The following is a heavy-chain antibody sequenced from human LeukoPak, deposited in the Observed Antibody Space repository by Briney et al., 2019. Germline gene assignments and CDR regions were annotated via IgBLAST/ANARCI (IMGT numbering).Heavy chain of an antibody. CDR1: GFTFSSYG. CDR3: AKGNYFDY. V-gene: IGHV3-30*18. CDR2: ISYDGSNK. J-gene: IGHJ4*02. Sequence: GGSLRLSCAASGFTFSSYGMHWVRQAPGKGLEWVAVISYDGSNKYYADSVKGRFTISRDNSKNTLYLQMNSLRAGDTAVYYCAKGNYFDYWGQGTLVTVSS.